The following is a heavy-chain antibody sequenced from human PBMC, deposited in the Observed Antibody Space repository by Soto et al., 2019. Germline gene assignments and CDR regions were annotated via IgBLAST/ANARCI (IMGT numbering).Heavy chain of an antibody. J-gene: IGHJ6*02. V-gene: IGHV5-10-1*01. CDR2: IDPSDSYT. CDR1: GYSFTSYW. D-gene: IGHD2-2*01. CDR3: ARLKVSEYQLLRSYYYYYGMDV. Sequence: GESLKISCKGSGYSFTSYWISWVRQMPGKGLEWMGRIDPSDSYTNYSPSFQGHVTISADKSISTAYLQWSSLKASDTAMYYCARLKVSEYQLLRSYYYYYGMDVWGQGTAVTVSS.